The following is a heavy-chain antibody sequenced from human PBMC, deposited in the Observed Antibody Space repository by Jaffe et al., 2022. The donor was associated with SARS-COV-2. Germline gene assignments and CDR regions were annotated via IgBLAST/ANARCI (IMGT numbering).Heavy chain of an antibody. D-gene: IGHD2-2*01. J-gene: IGHJ2*01. Sequence: EVQLVQSGAEVKKPGESLRISCQGSGYSFTSYWISWVRQMPGKGLECMGRIDPSDSDTDYSPSFQGHVTISADKSISTAYLQWSSLKASDTAIYYCARPARGTNYWYFDLWGRGTLVTVSS. V-gene: IGHV5-10-1*03. CDR2: IDPSDSDT. CDR3: ARPARGTNYWYFDL. CDR1: GYSFTSYW.